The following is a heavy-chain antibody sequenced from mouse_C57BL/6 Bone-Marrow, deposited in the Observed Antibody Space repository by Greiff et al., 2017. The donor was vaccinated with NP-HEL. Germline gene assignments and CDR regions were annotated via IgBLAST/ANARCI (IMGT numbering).Heavy chain of an antibody. J-gene: IGHJ3*01. CDR1: GYTFTSYW. CDR3: ARDYYGNLFAF. CDR2: IDPSDSYT. V-gene: IGHV1-50*01. D-gene: IGHD1-1*01. Sequence: QVQLKQPGAELVKPGASVKLSCKASGYTFTSYWMQWVKQRPGQGLEWIGEIDPSDSYTNYNQKFKGKATLTVDTSSSTAYMQLSSLTSEDSAVYYCARDYYGNLFAFWGQGTLVTVSA.